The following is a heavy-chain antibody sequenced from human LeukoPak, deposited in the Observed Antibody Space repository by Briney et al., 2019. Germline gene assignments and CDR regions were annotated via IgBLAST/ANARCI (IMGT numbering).Heavy chain of an antibody. Sequence: SETLSLTCTVSGGSISSYYWSWIRQPPGKGLEWIGNIYYSGSTNYNPSLKSRVTISVDTSKNQFSQKLSSVTAADTAVYYCARGGGSIAAAGTRYYYYYMDVWGKGTTVTVSS. D-gene: IGHD6-13*01. CDR2: IYYSGST. V-gene: IGHV4-59*01. CDR3: ARGGGSIAAAGTRYYYYYMDV. J-gene: IGHJ6*03. CDR1: GGSISSYY.